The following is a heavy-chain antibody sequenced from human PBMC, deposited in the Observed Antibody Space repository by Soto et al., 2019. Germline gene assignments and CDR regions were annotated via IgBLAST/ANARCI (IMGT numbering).Heavy chain of an antibody. Sequence: SGNVACKSSVYSFTSYGISSVRQAPGQGLEWMGWISAYNGNTNYAQKLQGRVTMTTDTSTSTAYMELRSLRYDDTAVYYCARRAYYDRSGYYDYYYYGMDFWGQGTTVTVSS. J-gene: IGHJ6*02. CDR2: ISAYNGNT. D-gene: IGHD3-22*01. V-gene: IGHV1-18*01. CDR3: ARRAYYDRSGYYDYYYYGMDF. CDR1: VYSFTSYG.